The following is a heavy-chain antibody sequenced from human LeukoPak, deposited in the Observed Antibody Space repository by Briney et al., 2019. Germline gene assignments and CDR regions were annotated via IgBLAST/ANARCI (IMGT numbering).Heavy chain of an antibody. J-gene: IGHJ4*02. Sequence: SETLSLTCTVSGGSISSSSYYWGWIRQPPGKGLEWIGSIYYRGSTYYNPSLKSRVTISVDTSKNQFSLDLSSVTAADTAMYYCARDRGSEIAVAGTLDYWGQGTLVTVSS. V-gene: IGHV4-39*07. CDR3: ARDRGSEIAVAGTLDY. CDR2: IYYRGST. D-gene: IGHD6-19*01. CDR1: GGSISSSSYY.